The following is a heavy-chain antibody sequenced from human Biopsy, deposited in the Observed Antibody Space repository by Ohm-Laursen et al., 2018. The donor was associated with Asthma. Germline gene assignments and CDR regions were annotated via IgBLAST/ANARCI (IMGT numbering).Heavy chain of an antibody. CDR3: AGGVVGDSPLCNY. Sequence: SLRLSCSASGFTFSAYAMYWVRQAPGKGPEWVSRILDDGSGKGYLDSVRGRFTISRDNSKNTLYLQVNSLRAEDTAVYYCAGGVVGDSPLCNYWGQGTLVTVSS. V-gene: IGHV3-30*03. CDR1: GFTFSAYA. J-gene: IGHJ4*02. CDR2: ILDDGSGK. D-gene: IGHD2-21*02.